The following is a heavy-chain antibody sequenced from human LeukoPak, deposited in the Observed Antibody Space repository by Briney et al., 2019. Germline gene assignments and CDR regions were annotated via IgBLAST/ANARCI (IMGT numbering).Heavy chain of an antibody. CDR2: ISAYNGNT. D-gene: IGHD3-9*01. CDR1: GYTFTSYG. CDR3: ARDVYFDWLSTLYYYHYMDV. Sequence: GASVKVSCKASGYTFTSYGISWVRQAPGQGLEWMGWISAYNGNTNYAQKLQGRVTMTTDTSTSTAYMELRSLRSDDTAVYYCARDVYFDWLSTLYYYHYMDVWGKGTTVTASS. V-gene: IGHV1-18*01. J-gene: IGHJ6*03.